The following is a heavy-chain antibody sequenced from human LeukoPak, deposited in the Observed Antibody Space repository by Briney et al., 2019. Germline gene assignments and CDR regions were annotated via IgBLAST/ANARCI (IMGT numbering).Heavy chain of an antibody. V-gene: IGHV4-59*01. CDR2: TYYSGSS. Sequence: SETLSLTCTVSGASISSSYWSWIRQPPGKGLEWIGYTYYSGSSSYNPSLKSRVTIPVDTSKNQFSLKLSSVTAADTAIYYCARRLYDSSGYYLDYWGQGTLVTVSS. CDR3: ARRLYDSSGYYLDY. CDR1: GASISSSY. D-gene: IGHD3-22*01. J-gene: IGHJ4*02.